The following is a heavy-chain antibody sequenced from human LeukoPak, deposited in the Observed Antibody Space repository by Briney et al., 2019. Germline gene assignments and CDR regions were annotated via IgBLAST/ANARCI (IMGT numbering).Heavy chain of an antibody. J-gene: IGHJ4*02. Sequence: GGSLRLSFAASGFTFSSYAMHWVRQAPGKGLEWVTVISSDGRNKYYADSVKGRFTISRDNPKNTLYLQMNSLRAEDTAVYYCARDSDIGAADYYFDYWGQGTLVTVSS. CDR2: ISSDGRNK. CDR1: GFTFSSYA. D-gene: IGHD6-13*01. CDR3: ARDSDIGAADYYFDY. V-gene: IGHV3-30*04.